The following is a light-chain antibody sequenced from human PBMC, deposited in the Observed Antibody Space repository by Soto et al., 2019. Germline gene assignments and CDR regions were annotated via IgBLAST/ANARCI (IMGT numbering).Light chain of an antibody. CDR1: NSNIGGNT. CDR3: AAWDDSLKGPI. CDR2: DNA. J-gene: IGLJ2*01. Sequence: QSVLTQPPSASGTPGQRVTISCSGSNSNIGGNTVNWYQQLPATAPKLLIHDNAQRPSGVPDRFSGSKSGTSASLAISGLQSEDEADYCCAAWDDSLKGPIFGGGTQLTVL. V-gene: IGLV1-44*01.